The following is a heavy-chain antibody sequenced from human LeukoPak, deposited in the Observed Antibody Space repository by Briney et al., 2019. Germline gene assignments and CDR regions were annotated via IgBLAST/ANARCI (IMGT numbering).Heavy chain of an antibody. CDR2: ISGSGGST. D-gene: IGHD3-16*01. Sequence: GGSLRLSCAASGFTFSSYAMSWVRQAPGKGLEWVSAISGSGGSTYYADSEKGRFTISRDNSKNTLYLQMNSLRAEDTAVCYCANGGDYFDYWGQGTLVTVSS. J-gene: IGHJ4*02. CDR3: ANGGDYFDY. V-gene: IGHV3-23*01. CDR1: GFTFSSYA.